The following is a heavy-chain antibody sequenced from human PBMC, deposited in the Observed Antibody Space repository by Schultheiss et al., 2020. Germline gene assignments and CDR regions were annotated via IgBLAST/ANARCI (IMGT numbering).Heavy chain of an antibody. Sequence: SETLSLTCTVSGGSISRSNWWSWVRQPPGKGLEWIGEIYHSGSTYYNPSLKSRVTISVDTSKNQFSLKLSSVTAADTAVYYCARLSGNYGRDCDYWGQGTLVTVSS. CDR1: GGSISRSNW. V-gene: IGHV4-4*02. CDR3: ARLSGNYGRDCDY. J-gene: IGHJ4*02. D-gene: IGHD1-26*01. CDR2: IYHSGST.